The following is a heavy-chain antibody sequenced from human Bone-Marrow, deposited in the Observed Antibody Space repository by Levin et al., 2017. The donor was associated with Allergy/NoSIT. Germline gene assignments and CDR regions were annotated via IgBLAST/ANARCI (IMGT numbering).Heavy chain of an antibody. J-gene: IGHJ5*02. CDR2: IYADGSK. D-gene: IGHD3-22*01. V-gene: IGHV3-53*01. CDR3: ARGRGYYSESNGFYWFDP. Sequence: GESLKISCAASGFNVSRNYMSWVRQAPGKGLEWVSIIYADGSKYYADSVKGRFTISRDVSDNTIFLQVHSLSPDDTAVYYCARGRGYYSESNGFYWFDPWGQGTLVTVSS. CDR1: GFNVSRNY.